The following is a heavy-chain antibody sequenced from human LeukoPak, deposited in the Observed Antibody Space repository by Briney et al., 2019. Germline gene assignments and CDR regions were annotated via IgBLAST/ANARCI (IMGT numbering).Heavy chain of an antibody. D-gene: IGHD6-19*01. V-gene: IGHV4-34*01. Sequence: PSETLSLTCAVYGGSFSGYYWSWIRQPPGKGLEWIGEINHSGSTNYNPSLKSRVTISVDTSKNQFSLTLSSVTAADTAVYYCARGSGWYKYYFDYWGQGTLVTASS. CDR3: ARGSGWYKYYFDY. CDR2: INHSGST. J-gene: IGHJ4*02. CDR1: GGSFSGYY.